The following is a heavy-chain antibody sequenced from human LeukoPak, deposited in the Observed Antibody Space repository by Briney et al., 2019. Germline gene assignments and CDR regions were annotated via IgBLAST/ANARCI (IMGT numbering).Heavy chain of an antibody. CDR2: IYSGGST. V-gene: IGHV3-66*01. CDR3: AREEYGSGSYYY. D-gene: IGHD3-10*01. Sequence: GGSLRLSCAASGFTVSSNYMSWVRQAPGKGLEGVSVIYSGGSTYYADSVKGRFTISRDNSKNTLYLQMNSLRAEDTAVYYCAREEYGSGSYYYWGQGTLVTVSS. CDR1: GFTVSSNY. J-gene: IGHJ4*02.